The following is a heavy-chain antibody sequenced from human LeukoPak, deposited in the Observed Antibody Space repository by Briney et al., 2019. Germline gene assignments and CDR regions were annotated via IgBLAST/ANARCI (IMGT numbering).Heavy chain of an antibody. Sequence: GGSLRLSCAASGFTFSSNWMHWVRQGPGKGLVWVSRINSDGSSRRYADSVKGRFTISRDNAKNTLYLQMNSLRAEDTAVYYCARVLVAGTGWFDYWGQGTLVSVSS. CDR1: GFTFSSNW. D-gene: IGHD1-7*01. V-gene: IGHV3-74*01. J-gene: IGHJ4*02. CDR2: INSDGSSR. CDR3: ARVLVAGTGWFDY.